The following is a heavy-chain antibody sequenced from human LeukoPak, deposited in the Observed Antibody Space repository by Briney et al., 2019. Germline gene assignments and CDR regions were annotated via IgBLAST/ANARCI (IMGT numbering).Heavy chain of an antibody. J-gene: IGHJ4*02. CDR3: ARAGYDILTGYYRDY. CDR1: GGSFSGYY. CDR2: INHSGST. Sequence: KPSETLSLTCAVYGGSFSGYYWSWIRLPPGKGLEWIGEINHSGSTNYNPSLKSRVTISVDTSKNQFSLKLSSVTAADTAVYYWARAGYDILTGYYRDYWGQGTLVTVSS. V-gene: IGHV4-34*01. D-gene: IGHD3-9*01.